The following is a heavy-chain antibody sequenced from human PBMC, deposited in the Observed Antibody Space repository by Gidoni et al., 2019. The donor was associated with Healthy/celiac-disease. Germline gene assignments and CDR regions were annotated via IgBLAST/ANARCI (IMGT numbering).Heavy chain of an antibody. CDR2: MNPNSGNT. J-gene: IGHJ4*02. V-gene: IGHV1-8*01. CDR3: ARDQTAGDY. CDR1: GYTFTSYD. Sequence: QVQLVQSGAEVKKPGASVKVSCTASGYTFTSYDLHWVLQATGQGLEGLGLMNPNSGNTGYAQKFQGRVTMTRNTSISTAYMELSSLRSEYTAVYYCARDQTAGDYWGQGTLVTVSS.